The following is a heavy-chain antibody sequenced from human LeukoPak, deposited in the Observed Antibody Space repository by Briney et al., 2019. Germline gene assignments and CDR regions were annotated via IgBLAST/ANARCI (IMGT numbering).Heavy chain of an antibody. Sequence: GASVKVSCKASGYTFITYGISWVRQAPGQGLEWMGWISAYNGNTNYAQKLQGRVTMTTDTSTSTAYMELRSLRSDDTAVYYCARSSWGVLVYYYGMDVWGQGTTVTVSS. V-gene: IGHV1-18*01. CDR3: ARSSWGVLVYYYGMDV. CDR2: ISAYNGNT. CDR1: GYTFITYG. J-gene: IGHJ6*02. D-gene: IGHD3-16*01.